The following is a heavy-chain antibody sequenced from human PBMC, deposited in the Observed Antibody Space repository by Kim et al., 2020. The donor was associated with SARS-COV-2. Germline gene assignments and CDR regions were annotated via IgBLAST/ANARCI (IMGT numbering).Heavy chain of an antibody. D-gene: IGHD3-10*01. CDR2: ISRDGSTI. V-gene: IGHV3-74*01. CDR3: ARVAEARHRGAFDI. CDR1: GFTFSSYW. Sequence: GGSLRLSCAASGFTFSSYWMHWVRQAPGKGLEWVARISRDGSTISYADSVKGRFTISRDNAKNTLYLQMNSLRAEDTAVYYCARVAEARHRGAFDI. J-gene: IGHJ3*02.